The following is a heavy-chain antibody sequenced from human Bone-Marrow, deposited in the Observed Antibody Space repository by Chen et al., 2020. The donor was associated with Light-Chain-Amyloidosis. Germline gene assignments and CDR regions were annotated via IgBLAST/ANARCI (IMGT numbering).Heavy chain of an antibody. D-gene: IGHD6-19*01. Sequence: QVQLVQSGSELKKPGASVKVSCKASGYTFTSYAMNWVRQAPGQGLEWMGWINTNTGNPTYAQGFTGRFVFSLDTSVITAYLQISSLKAEDTAVYYCAVVRPPAQWLDTGGYYMDVWGKGTTVTVSS. CDR3: AVVRPPAQWLDTGGYYMDV. J-gene: IGHJ6*03. CDR1: GYTFTSYA. CDR2: INTNTGNP. V-gene: IGHV7-4-1*02.